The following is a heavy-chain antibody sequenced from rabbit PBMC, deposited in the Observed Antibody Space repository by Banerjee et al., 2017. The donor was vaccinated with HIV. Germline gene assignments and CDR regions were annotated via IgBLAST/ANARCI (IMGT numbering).Heavy chain of an antibody. D-gene: IGHD4-1*01. V-gene: IGHV1S40*01. CDR2: IYTGDDTT. CDR3: ARDLAGVIGWNFDL. CDR1: GIDFSSYYS. J-gene: IGHJ4*01. Sequence: QSLEESGGDLVKPGASLTLTCTASGIDFSSYYSMCWVRQAPGKGLEWIGCIYTGDDTTYYASWVNGRFTISKTSSTTVTLQMTSLTAADTATYFCARDLAGVIGWNFDLWGQWTLVTVS.